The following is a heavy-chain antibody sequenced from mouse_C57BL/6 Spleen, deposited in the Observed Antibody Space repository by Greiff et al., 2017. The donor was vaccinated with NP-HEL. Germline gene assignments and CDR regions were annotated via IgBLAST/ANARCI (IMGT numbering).Heavy chain of an antibody. J-gene: IGHJ4*01. CDR1: GYAFSSYW. Sequence: VQLQQSGAELVKPGASVKISCKASGYAFSSYWMNWVKQRPGKGLEWIGQIYPGDGATNYNGKFKGKAPLTADKSSSTAYMQRSSLTSEDSAVYFCARDFHYYGSSYDYAMDYWGQGTSVTVSS. CDR2: IYPGDGAT. V-gene: IGHV1-80*01. D-gene: IGHD1-1*01. CDR3: ARDFHYYGSSYDYAMDY.